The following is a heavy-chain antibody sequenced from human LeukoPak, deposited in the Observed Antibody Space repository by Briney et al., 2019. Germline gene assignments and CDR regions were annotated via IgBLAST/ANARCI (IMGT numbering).Heavy chain of an antibody. Sequence: GGSLRLSCAASGFTFSSYSMNWVRQAPGKGLEWVSSISSGSSYIYYAGSVKGRFTISRDNAKNSLYLQMNSLRAEDTAVYYCARGYDSSGYYRKFDYWGQGTLVTVSS. CDR1: GFTFSSYS. D-gene: IGHD3-22*01. CDR2: ISSGSSYI. CDR3: ARGYDSSGYYRKFDY. V-gene: IGHV3-21*01. J-gene: IGHJ4*02.